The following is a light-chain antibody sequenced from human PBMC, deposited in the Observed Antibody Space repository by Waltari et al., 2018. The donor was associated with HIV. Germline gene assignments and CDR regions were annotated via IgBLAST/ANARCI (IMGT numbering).Light chain of an antibody. Sequence: QSVLTPPPSASGTPGQRGTVSCSGTNSNIRSNFVYWYQRLPGTAPKLLIYRNNQRPSGVPDRFSGSKSGTSASLAISGLRSEDEADYYCAAWDDTMNGWVFGGGTKLTVL. J-gene: IGLJ3*02. CDR2: RNN. CDR1: NSNIRSNF. CDR3: AAWDDTMNGWV. V-gene: IGLV1-47*01.